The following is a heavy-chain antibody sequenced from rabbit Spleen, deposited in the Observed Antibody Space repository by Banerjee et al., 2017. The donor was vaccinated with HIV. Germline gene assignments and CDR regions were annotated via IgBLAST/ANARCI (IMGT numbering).Heavy chain of an antibody. CDR1: GFSFSGSYY. V-gene: IGHV1S40*01. Sequence: QSLEESGGDLVKPGASLTLTCTASGFSFSGSYYMCWVRQAPGKGLEWIACIYAGSSGKIYYANWAKGRFTITKTSSTTVTLQMTSLTAADTATYFCARDVRLIADNNGGLWGQGTLVTVS. CDR2: IYAGSSGKI. CDR3: ARDVRLIADNNGGL. J-gene: IGHJ4*01. D-gene: IGHD3-1*01.